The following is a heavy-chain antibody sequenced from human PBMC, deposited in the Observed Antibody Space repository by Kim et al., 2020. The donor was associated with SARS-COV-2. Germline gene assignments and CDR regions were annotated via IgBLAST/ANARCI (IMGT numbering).Heavy chain of an antibody. CDR2: ISGSGDAT. CDR3: TNNNREREDPQGFDY. D-gene: IGHD1-26*01. Sequence: GGSLRLSCAASGFTFRTYALSWVRLAPGRGLEWVSAISGSGDATYYADSVEGRFAISRDDSENTLYLQMNSLRPEDTALYYCTNNNREREDPQGFDYWGRGTPVTVS. V-gene: IGHV3-23*01. J-gene: IGHJ4*02. CDR1: GFTFRTYA.